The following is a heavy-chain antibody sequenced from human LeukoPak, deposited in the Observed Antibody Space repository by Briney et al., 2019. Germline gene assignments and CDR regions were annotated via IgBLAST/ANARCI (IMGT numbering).Heavy chain of an antibody. CDR2: IYYSGST. D-gene: IGHD3-3*01. CDR3: ARHYYYDFWSGPTSYYFDY. Sequence: SETLSLTCTVSGGSISSSSYYWGWIRQPPGKGLEWIGSIYYSGSTYYNPSLKSRVTISVDTSKNQFSLKLSSVTAADTAVYYCARHYYYDFWSGPTSYYFDYWGQGTLVTVSS. V-gene: IGHV4-39*01. CDR1: GGSISSSSYY. J-gene: IGHJ4*02.